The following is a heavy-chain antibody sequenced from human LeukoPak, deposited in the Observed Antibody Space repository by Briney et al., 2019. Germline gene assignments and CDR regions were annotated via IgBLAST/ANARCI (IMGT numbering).Heavy chain of an antibody. J-gene: IGHJ3*02. CDR1: GGSFSGYY. CDR2: INHSGST. CDR3: ARRGPSSAFDI. V-gene: IGHV4-34*01. Sequence: SETLSLTCAVYGGSFSGYYWSWIRQAPGKGLEWIGEINHSGSTNYNSSLKSRVIISADTSKNQFSLKLTSVTAADTAVYHCARRGPSSAFDIWGQGTMVTVSS.